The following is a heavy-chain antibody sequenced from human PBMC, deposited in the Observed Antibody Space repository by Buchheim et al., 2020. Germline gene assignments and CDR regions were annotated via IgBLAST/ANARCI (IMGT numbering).Heavy chain of an antibody. J-gene: IGHJ6*02. CDR2: IYTSGST. CDR3: ARDLIAARNYYYYGMDV. D-gene: IGHD6-6*01. CDR1: GGSISSGGYY. Sequence: QVQLQESGPGLVKPSQTLSLTCTVSGGSISSGGYYWSWIRQPAGKGLEWIGRIYTSGSTNYHPSLKSRVTISIDTSKNQFSLKLSSVTAADTAVYYCARDLIAARNYYYYGMDVWGRGTT. V-gene: IGHV4-61*02.